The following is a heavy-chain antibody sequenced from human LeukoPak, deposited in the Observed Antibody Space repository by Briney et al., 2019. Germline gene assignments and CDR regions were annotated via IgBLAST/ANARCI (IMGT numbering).Heavy chain of an antibody. CDR1: AFTFSAYA. Sequence: GESLTLSCTASAFTFSAYAMMWVRQAPGKGPEWVSAIRGGGGSAFYADSVKGRFTISRDDSKYTLFLQMNSLRAEDTAVYYCARDPNGDYIGAFDMWGPGTMVTVSS. J-gene: IGHJ3*02. V-gene: IGHV3-23*01. CDR3: ARDPNGDYIGAFDM. CDR2: IRGGGGSA. D-gene: IGHD4-17*01.